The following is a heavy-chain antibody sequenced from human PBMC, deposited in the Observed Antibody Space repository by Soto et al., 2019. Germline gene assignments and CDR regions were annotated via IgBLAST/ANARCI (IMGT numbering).Heavy chain of an antibody. CDR3: AREFNYDYIWGSYRRFYY. Sequence: QVQLQESGPGLVKPSETLSLTCSVSGGSFSSLYWSWIRQSPGKGLEWIGSMYYSGITYYNPSLKSRVTISINTSQNQFSLKLSSVTAADTAVYYCAREFNYDYIWGSYRRFYYWGQGTLVTVSS. CDR2: MYYSGIT. V-gene: IGHV4-59*01. CDR1: GGSFSSLY. J-gene: IGHJ4*02. D-gene: IGHD3-16*02.